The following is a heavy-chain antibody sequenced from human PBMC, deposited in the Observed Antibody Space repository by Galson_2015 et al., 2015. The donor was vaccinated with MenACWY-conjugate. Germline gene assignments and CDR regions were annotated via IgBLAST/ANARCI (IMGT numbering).Heavy chain of an antibody. CDR2: ISDSGRTT. Sequence: SLRLSCAVSGFPFSSYAMTWVRQAPGKGLEWVSTISDSGRTTYYADSVRGRFLISRDNSKNKVFLQMNSLRAEDAAAYYCAKDLVKNYEMLTGYFSDWGQGALVTVSS. CDR1: GFPFSSYA. D-gene: IGHD3-9*01. CDR3: AKDLVKNYEMLTGYFSD. J-gene: IGHJ4*02. V-gene: IGHV3-23*01.